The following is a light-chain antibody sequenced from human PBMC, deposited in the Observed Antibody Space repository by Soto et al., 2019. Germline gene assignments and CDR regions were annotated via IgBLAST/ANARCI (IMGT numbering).Light chain of an antibody. CDR2: DVS. CDR1: SSDVGGYNY. CDR3: SSFTSSNTLV. Sequence: QSALTQPASVSGSPGQSITISCTGTSSDVGGYNYVSWYQQHPGKAPKLMIYDVSNRPSGISNRFSGSQSGNTASLTISGLQAEDEADYYCSSFTSSNTLVFGGGTQLTVL. V-gene: IGLV2-14*01. J-gene: IGLJ2*01.